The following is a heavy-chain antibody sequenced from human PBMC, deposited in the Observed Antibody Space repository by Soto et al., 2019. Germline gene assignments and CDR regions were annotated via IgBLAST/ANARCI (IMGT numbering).Heavy chain of an antibody. CDR2: IYHSGTT. D-gene: IGHD1-1*01. CDR3: ACGARGERVGGACVDY. J-gene: IGHJ4*02. V-gene: IGHV4-4*02. Sequence: QVLLQESGPGLVKPSGTLSLTCSVSGGSISNGYWWTWVRQSPGKGLEWIGEIYHSGTTNYNPSLKSLVTIAVDMSKNPISLIVISVTAAAAAVSSCACGARGERVGGACVDYWGQGTLVTVSS. CDR1: GGSISNGYW.